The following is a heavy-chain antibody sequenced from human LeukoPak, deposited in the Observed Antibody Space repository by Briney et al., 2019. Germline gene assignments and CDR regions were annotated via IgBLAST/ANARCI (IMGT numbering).Heavy chain of an antibody. CDR1: GFTLSNHW. V-gene: IGHV3-7*01. D-gene: IGHD3-3*01. CDR3: ARLLRFLEDNWFDP. J-gene: IGHJ5*02. Sequence: GGSLRLSCAASGFTLSNHWMSWVRQAPGKGLEWVANIKEDGSQKYYLDSVKGRFTISRDNAKNSLYLQMNSLRAEDTAVYYCARLLRFLEDNWFDPWGQGTLVTVSS. CDR2: IKEDGSQK.